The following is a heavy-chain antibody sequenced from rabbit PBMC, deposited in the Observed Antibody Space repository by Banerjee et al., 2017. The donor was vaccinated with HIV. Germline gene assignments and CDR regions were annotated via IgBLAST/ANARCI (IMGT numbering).Heavy chain of an antibody. D-gene: IGHD6-1*01. J-gene: IGHJ4*01. CDR1: RFSFSSSYW. CDR3: ARDGGVGYGYMNWDL. V-gene: IGHV1S40*01. CDR2: INIGSGSA. Sequence: QSLEESGGDLVKPGASLTLTCTASRFSFSSSYWICWVRQAPGKGLEWIGCINIGSGSAAYASWAKGRFTISKTSSTTVTLQMTSLTAADTATYFCARDGGVGYGYMNWDLWGPGTLVTVS.